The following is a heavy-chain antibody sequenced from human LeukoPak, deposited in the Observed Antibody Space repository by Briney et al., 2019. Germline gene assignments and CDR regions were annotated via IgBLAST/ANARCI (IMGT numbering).Heavy chain of an antibody. D-gene: IGHD4-17*01. CDR2: INSDGSST. CDR3: ASSMTTVSLGRGF. CDR1: GFTFSSYW. J-gene: IGHJ4*02. V-gene: IGHV3-74*01. Sequence: GGSLRLSCAASGFTFSSYWMHWVRQAPGKGLVWVSRINSDGSSTNYADSVKGRFTISRDNAKNTLYLQMNSLTTEDTAVYYCASSMTTVSLGRGFWGQGALVTVSS.